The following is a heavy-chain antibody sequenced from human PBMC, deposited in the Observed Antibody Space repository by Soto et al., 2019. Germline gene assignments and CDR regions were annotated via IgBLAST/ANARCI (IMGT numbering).Heavy chain of an antibody. CDR1: GCTFSSYG. CDR2: IWYDGSNK. Sequence: GGSLRLSCAASGCTFSSYGMHWVRQAPGKGLEWVAVIWYDGSNKYYADSVKGRFTISRDNSKNTLYLQMNSLRAEDTAVYYCARAYYYDSSGYYYYYGMDVWGQGTTVTVSS. CDR3: ARAYYYDSSGYYYYYGMDV. D-gene: IGHD3-22*01. V-gene: IGHV3-33*01. J-gene: IGHJ6*02.